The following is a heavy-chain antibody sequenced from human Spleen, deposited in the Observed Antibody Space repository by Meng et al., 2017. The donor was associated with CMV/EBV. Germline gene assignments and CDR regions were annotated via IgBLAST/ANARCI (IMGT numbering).Heavy chain of an antibody. CDR2: ISAYNGNT. Sequence: ASVKVSCKASGYSFTNYYMHWVRQAPGQGLEWMGWISAYNGNTNYAQKLQGRVTMTTDTSTSTAYMELRSLRSDDTAVYYCARAHSCSSTSCRYYYYGMDVWGQGTTVTVSS. CDR1: GYSFTNYY. CDR3: ARAHSCSSTSCRYYYYGMDV. D-gene: IGHD2-2*01. V-gene: IGHV1-18*04. J-gene: IGHJ6*02.